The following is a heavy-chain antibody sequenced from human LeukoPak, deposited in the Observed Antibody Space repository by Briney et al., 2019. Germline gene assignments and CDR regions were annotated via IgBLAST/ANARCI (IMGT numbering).Heavy chain of an antibody. CDR3: ARSRLRLGELSLYSGYMDV. CDR2: IIPIFGTA. Sequence: SVKVSCKASGGTFSSYAISWVRQAPGQGLEWMGGIIPIFGTANYAQKFQGRVTITTDESTSTAYMELSSLRSEDTAVYYCARSRLRLGELSLYSGYMDVWGKGTTVTVS. J-gene: IGHJ6*03. CDR1: GGTFSSYA. V-gene: IGHV1-69*05. D-gene: IGHD3-16*02.